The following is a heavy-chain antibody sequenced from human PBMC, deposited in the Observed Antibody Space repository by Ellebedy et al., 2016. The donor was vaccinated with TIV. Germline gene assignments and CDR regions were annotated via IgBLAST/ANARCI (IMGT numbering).Heavy chain of an antibody. CDR3: ARGVDGYNSLYYYYGMDV. CDR2: IYYSGST. V-gene: IGHV4-59*08. D-gene: IGHD5-24*01. CDR1: GGSISSYY. Sequence: MPSETLSLTCTVSGGSISSYYWSWIRQPPGKGLEWIGYIYYSGSTNYNPSLKSRVTISVDTSKNQFSLKLSSVTAADTAVYYCARGVDGYNSLYYYYGMDVWGQGTTVTVSS. J-gene: IGHJ6*02.